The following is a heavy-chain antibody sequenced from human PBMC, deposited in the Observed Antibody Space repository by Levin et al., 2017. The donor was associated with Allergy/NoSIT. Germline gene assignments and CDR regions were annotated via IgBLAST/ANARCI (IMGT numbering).Heavy chain of an antibody. Sequence: PRASVKVSCKASGYTFTFYGLTWVRQAPGQGLEWMGWISPYNGDTKYGQNFQGRVTMTADTSTSTAYMELRSLRFDDTAIYYCAREMAETAADTFDIWGQGTMVTVSS. V-gene: IGHV1-18*01. CDR2: ISPYNGDT. D-gene: IGHD2-8*01. J-gene: IGHJ3*02. CDR1: GYTFTFYG. CDR3: AREMAETAADTFDI.